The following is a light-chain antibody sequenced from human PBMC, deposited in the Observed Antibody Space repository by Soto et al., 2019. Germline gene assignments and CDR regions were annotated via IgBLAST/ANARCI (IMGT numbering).Light chain of an antibody. CDR2: DAS. V-gene: IGKV1-39*01. CDR1: QSISIN. Sequence: DIQMTQSPSSLSASVGDRATITCRASQSISINLNWYQQRPGKAPKLMTYDASSLQSGVSSRFSGSGSGTDFTLTISDLQPEDFATYYCQQSYTTLFTFGPGTKVDNK. CDR3: QQSYTTLFT. J-gene: IGKJ3*01.